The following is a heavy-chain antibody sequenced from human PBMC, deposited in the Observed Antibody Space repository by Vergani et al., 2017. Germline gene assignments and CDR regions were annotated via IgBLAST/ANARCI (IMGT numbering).Heavy chain of an antibody. D-gene: IGHD2-8*02. CDR3: AVRPRVNLVGEEIVTKRTFDY. J-gene: IGHJ4*02. CDR2: INNDGHT. Sequence: QVQLQQWGAGVVKPSGTLSLTCAVFGESFSSFYWSWIRQPPGKGMERTGEINNDGHTNYNPSLESRVTVSRDTAKNQFSLNLMSVTAADTAMYYCAVRPRVNLVGEEIVTKRTFDYWSQGSLVTVSS. CDR1: GESFSSFY. V-gene: IGHV4-34*02.